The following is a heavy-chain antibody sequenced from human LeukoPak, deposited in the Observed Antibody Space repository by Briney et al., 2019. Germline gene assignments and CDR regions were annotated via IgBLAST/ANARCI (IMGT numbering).Heavy chain of an antibody. CDR2: ISGSSSTI. V-gene: IGHV3-48*01. CDR3: ARDTLFGVVPVALFDF. Sequence: PGGSLRLSCAASGFTFSSYSMNWVRQAPGKGLEWVSYISGSSSTIFYADSVKGRFTISRDNAKNSLYLQMNSLRAEDTAVYYCARDTLFGVVPVALFDFWGQGTLVTVSS. J-gene: IGHJ4*02. D-gene: IGHD3-3*01. CDR1: GFTFSSYS.